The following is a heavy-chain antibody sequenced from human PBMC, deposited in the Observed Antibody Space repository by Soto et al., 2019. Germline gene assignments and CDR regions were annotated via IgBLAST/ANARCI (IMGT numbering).Heavy chain of an antibody. Sequence: QVQLVQSGAEVKKPGSSVTVSCWTSGATLRGSVISWVRHAPGQGLDWMGAIIPTYGSATYAQGLEGRIFIGADNAANATYMELSSLRLDDTAVYYCARGSLEARGAYYYFGMDVWGRGTTVTVSS. J-gene: IGHJ6*02. V-gene: IGHV1-69*06. CDR1: GATLRGSV. CDR2: IIPTYGSA. D-gene: IGHD3-10*01. CDR3: ARGSLEARGAYYYFGMDV.